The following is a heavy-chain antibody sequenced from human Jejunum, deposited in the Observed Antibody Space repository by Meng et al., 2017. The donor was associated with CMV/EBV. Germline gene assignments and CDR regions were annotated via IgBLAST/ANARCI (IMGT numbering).Heavy chain of an antibody. CDR1: GGSLSGHW. V-gene: IGHV4-34*01. J-gene: IGHJ4*02. CDR2: IDHSGRT. CDR3: AGWDNDFTAFDS. Sequence: AVYGGSLSGHWWSWIRQSPGKGLQWIGEIDHSGRTKYNPSLKSRVTISLDTSQNQFSLNLRSVTAADSAVYYCAGWDNDFTAFDSWGQGTLVTVSS. D-gene: IGHD1-26*01.